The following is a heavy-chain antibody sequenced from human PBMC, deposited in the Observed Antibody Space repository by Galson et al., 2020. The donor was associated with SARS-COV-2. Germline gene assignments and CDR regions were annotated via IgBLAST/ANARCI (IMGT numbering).Heavy chain of an antibody. CDR3: ARGAHYYDNKWGYYGLDV. V-gene: IGHV4-4*07. D-gene: IGHD3-22*01. CDR2: IYSSGST. Sequence: ETSETLSLTCTVSGGSISDYYWTWIRPPAGTGLEWIGRIYSSGSTNYNPSLQSRVTMSVDTSKSHFSLKLNSLTAADTAVYYCARGAHYYDNKWGYYGLDVWGQGTTVTVSS. CDR1: GGSISDYY. J-gene: IGHJ6*02.